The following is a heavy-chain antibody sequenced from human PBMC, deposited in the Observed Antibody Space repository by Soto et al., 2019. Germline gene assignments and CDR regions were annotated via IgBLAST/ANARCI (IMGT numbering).Heavy chain of an antibody. D-gene: IGHD3-10*01. CDR1: GFTFSNYA. J-gene: IGHJ4*02. Sequence: EVQLLESGGGLVQPGGSLRLSCAASGFTFSNYAMTWVRQAPGKGLEWVSAISGSGGSTYYADSVKGRFTISRDNFKNTLYLQMNSLRAEDTAVYYCAKFCRGSTYYFDYWGQGTLVTVSS. V-gene: IGHV3-23*01. CDR3: AKFCRGSTYYFDY. CDR2: ISGSGGST.